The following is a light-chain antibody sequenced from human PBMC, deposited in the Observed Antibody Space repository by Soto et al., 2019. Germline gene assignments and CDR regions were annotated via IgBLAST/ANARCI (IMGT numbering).Light chain of an antibody. J-gene: IGKJ1*01. CDR2: GTS. V-gene: IGKV1-6*01. CDR3: LQDSTYSRT. Sequence: ALQMTQSPSSLSASVGDRVTITCRASQGIGTELGWYQQRPGKAPRLLIYGTSTLQHGVPSRFSGSGSDTDFTLIISSLQPEDFATYYCLQDSTYSRTFGQGTKVEIK. CDR1: QGIGTE.